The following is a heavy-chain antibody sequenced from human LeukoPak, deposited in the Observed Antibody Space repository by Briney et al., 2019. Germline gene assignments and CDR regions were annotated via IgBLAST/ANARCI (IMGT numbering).Heavy chain of an antibody. J-gene: IGHJ4*02. D-gene: IGHD3-10*02. Sequence: GGSLRLSCAVSGFMFSSFSMSWVRHVPGKGLEWVSTISAGGSTYYADSVKGRFTISRDNSKNTLFLQTNSLRAEDTAIYYCAKRPAAVRGVIPYLDYWGQGTLATVSS. V-gene: IGHV3-23*01. CDR3: AKRPAAVRGVIPYLDY. CDR2: ISAGGST. CDR1: GFMFSSFS.